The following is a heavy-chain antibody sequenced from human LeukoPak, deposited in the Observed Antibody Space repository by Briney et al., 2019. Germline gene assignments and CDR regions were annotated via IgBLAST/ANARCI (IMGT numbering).Heavy chain of an antibody. V-gene: IGHV4-31*03. J-gene: IGHJ4*02. CDR2: IYYSGTT. D-gene: IGHD5-18*01. Sequence: SQTLSLTCTVSGGSISSGGFYWSWIRQDTGKGLEWLGYIYYSGTTYYNPSLKSRVTFSVDTSKNQFSLKLNPVTAADTALYYCARGTTDGYSYGRFDYWGQGTLVTVSS. CDR3: ARGTTDGYSYGRFDY. CDR1: GGSISSGGFY.